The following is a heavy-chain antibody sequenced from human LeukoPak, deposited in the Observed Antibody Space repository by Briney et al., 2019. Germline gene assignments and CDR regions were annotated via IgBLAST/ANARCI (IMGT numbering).Heavy chain of an antibody. D-gene: IGHD6-6*01. V-gene: IGHV4-34*01. CDR1: GGSFSGYY. CDR2: INHSGST. J-gene: IGHJ5*02. CDR3: ARSVAASRVFAGGTSNNWFDP. Sequence: KPSETLSLTCAVYGGSFSGYYWSWIRQPPGKGLEWIGEINHSGSTNYNPSLKSRVTISVDTSKNQFSLKLSSVTAADTAVYYCARSVAASRVFAGGTSNNWFDPWGQGTLVTVSS.